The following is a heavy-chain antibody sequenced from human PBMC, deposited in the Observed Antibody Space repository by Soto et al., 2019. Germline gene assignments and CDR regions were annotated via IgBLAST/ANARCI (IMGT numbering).Heavy chain of an antibody. CDR2: ISGSGGST. Sequence: EVQLLESGGGLVQPGGSLRLSCASSGFTFSSYAMSWVRQAPGKGLEWVSAISGSGGSTYYADSVKGRFTISRDNSKNTLYLQMNSLIAEDTAVYYCAKDGSRAVEFYDFWSGYYYYFDYWGQGTLVTVSS. J-gene: IGHJ4*02. D-gene: IGHD3-3*01. CDR1: GFTFSSYA. V-gene: IGHV3-23*01. CDR3: AKDGSRAVEFYDFWSGYYYYFDY.